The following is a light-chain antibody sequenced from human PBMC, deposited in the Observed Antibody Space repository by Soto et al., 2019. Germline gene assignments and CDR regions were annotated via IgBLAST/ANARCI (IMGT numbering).Light chain of an antibody. Sequence: QSALTQPPSASGSPGQSVTISCTGTSSDVGGYNVVSWYQQHPGKGPKLMIYEVSKRPSGVPDRFSASKSGNTASLTVSGLQAEDEADYYCSSYAGSDNYVFGTGTKVTVL. V-gene: IGLV2-8*01. J-gene: IGLJ1*01. CDR1: SSDVGGYNV. CDR2: EVS. CDR3: SSYAGSDNYV.